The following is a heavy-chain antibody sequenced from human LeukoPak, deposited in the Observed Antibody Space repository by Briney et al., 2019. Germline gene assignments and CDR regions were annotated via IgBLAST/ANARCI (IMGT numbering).Heavy chain of an antibody. CDR2: FDPEDGET. CDR3: ATSERIFGVVITSFDY. J-gene: IGHJ4*02. Sequence: SVKVSCKVSGYTLTELSMHWVRQAPGKGLEWMGGFDPEDGETIYAQKFQGRVTMTEDTSTDTAYMELSSLRSEDTAVYYCATSERIFGVVITSFDYWGQGTLVTVSS. CDR1: GYTLTELS. V-gene: IGHV1-24*01. D-gene: IGHD3-3*01.